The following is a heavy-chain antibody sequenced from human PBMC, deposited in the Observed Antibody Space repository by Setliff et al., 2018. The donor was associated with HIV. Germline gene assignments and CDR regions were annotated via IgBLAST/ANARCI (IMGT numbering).Heavy chain of an antibody. J-gene: IGHJ4*02. D-gene: IGHD3-10*01. V-gene: IGHV4-4*07. CDR3: ARSIYGSGTYPLDV. CDR2: IYYTGST. Sequence: SETLSLTCTVSGGSISSYYWSWIRQPAGKGLEWIGRIYYTGSTEYNPSLKSRLTMSMDTSKDQFSLRLVSLTTADTAVYYCARSIYGSGTYPLDVWGPGTLVTVSS. CDR1: GGSISSYY.